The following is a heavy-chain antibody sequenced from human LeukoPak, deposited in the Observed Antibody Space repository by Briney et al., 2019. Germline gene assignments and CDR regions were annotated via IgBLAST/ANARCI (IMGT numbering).Heavy chain of an antibody. CDR2: IYPGGSDT. J-gene: IGHJ4*02. D-gene: IGHD2-2*01. CDR1: GYTFTSYW. V-gene: IGHV5-51*01. Sequence: GESLKISCKGSGYTFTSYWIGWVRQMPGKGLEWMGIIYPGGSDTRYTPSFQGQVTMSADKSINTAYLQWSRLKASDTAVYYCARLGYCSRGTCYAFDYWGQGTPVTVSS. CDR3: ARLGYCSRGTCYAFDY.